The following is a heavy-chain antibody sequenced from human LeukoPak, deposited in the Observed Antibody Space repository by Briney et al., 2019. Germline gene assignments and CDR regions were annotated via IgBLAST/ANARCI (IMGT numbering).Heavy chain of an antibody. D-gene: IGHD1-26*01. J-gene: IGHJ4*02. CDR2: IYYSGST. V-gene: IGHV4-39*07. CDR3: ARAGLGLDY. CDR1: GGSISSSSYY. Sequence: PSETLSLTCTVSGGSISSSSYYWGWIRQPPGKGLEWIGSIYYSGSTYYNPSLKSRVTISVDTSKNQFSLKLSSVTAADTAVYYCARAGLGLDYWGQGTLVTVSS.